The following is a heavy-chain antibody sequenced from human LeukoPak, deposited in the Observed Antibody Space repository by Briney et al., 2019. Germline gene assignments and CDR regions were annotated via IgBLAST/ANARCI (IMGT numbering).Heavy chain of an antibody. CDR2: INHSGST. CDR3: ARGNGDNPIVVVPAAYFDY. Sequence: PSETLSLTRAVYGGSFSGYYWSWIRQPPGKGLEWIGEINHSGSTNYNPSLKSRVTISVDTSKNQFSLKLSSVTAADTAVYYCARGNGDNPIVVVPAAYFDYWGQGTLVTVSS. V-gene: IGHV4-34*01. CDR1: GGSFSGYY. J-gene: IGHJ4*02. D-gene: IGHD2-2*01.